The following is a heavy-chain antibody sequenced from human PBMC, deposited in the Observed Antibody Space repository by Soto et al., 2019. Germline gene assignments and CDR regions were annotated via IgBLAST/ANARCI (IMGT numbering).Heavy chain of an antibody. CDR3: ASGGSLAPEY. CDR2: IGSSGRTI. J-gene: IGHJ4*02. V-gene: IGHV3-11*01. D-gene: IGHD3-16*01. Sequence: QVQLVESGGGLVKPGESLRLSCAASGFNFSDYYMTWIRQAPGKGLEWVSSIGSSGRTIYYADSVKGRFTISRDNAKKSLILQMSSLSVEDTAVYYCASGGSLAPEYWGQGTLVTVSS. CDR1: GFNFSDYY.